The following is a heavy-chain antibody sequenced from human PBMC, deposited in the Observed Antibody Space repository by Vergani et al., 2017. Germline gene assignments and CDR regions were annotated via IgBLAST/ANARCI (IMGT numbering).Heavy chain of an antibody. CDR2: IYYSGST. D-gene: IGHD1-26*01. V-gene: IGHV4-59*01. J-gene: IGHJ4*02. CDR1: GGSISSYY. CDR3: ARDGGGYPFDY. Sequence: QVQLQESGPGLVKPSETLSLTCTVSGGSISSYYWSWIRQPPGKGLEWIGYIYYSGSTNYNPSLKRRVTISVDTSKNQFSLKLSSVNAADTAVYYCARDGGGYPFDYWGQGTLVTVSS.